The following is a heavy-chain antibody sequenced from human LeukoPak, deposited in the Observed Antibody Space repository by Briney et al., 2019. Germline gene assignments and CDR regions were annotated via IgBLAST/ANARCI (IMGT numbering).Heavy chain of an antibody. V-gene: IGHV4-4*07. CDR1: GGSISSYY. J-gene: IGHJ4*02. D-gene: IGHD1-14*01. CDR3: ASLTGRLIDY. Sequence: SETLSLTCTVPGGSISSYYWSWIRQPAGKGLDWIGRIYTSGSTNYNPSLKSRVTMSVETSKYQFSLWLSSVTAAVMAVYSCASLTGRLIDYWGQRTLVTVSS. CDR2: IYTSGST.